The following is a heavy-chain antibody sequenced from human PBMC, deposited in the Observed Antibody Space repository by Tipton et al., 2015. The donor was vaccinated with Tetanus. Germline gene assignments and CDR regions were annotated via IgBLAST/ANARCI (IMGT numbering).Heavy chain of an antibody. Sequence: TLSLTCTVSGGSISSSSYYWGWTRQPPGKGLEWIGSIYYSGSTYYNPPLKSRVTISVDTSKTLISLKLSSVTAADTAVYYCARHDPFIAAAGTFDYWGQGTLVTVSS. V-gene: IGHV4-39*01. CDR3: ARHDPFIAAAGTFDY. J-gene: IGHJ4*02. CDR1: GGSISSSSYY. CDR2: IYYSGST. D-gene: IGHD6-13*01.